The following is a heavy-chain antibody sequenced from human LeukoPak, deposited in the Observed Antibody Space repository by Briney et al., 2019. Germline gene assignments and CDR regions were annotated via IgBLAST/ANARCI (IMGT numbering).Heavy chain of an antibody. V-gene: IGHV3-48*03. CDR3: ARVKGSGWYEVDY. CDR2: ISSSGSTI. J-gene: IGHJ4*02. D-gene: IGHD6-19*01. Sequence: GGSLRLSCAASGFTISSHEMKWVRQAPGKGLEWVSYISSSGSTIYYADSVKGRFTISRDNAKNSLYLQMNSLRAEDTAVYYCARVKGSGWYEVDYWGQGTLVTVAS. CDR1: GFTISSHE.